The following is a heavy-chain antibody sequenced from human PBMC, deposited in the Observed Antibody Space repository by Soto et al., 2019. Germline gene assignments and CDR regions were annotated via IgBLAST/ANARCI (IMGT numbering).Heavy chain of an antibody. CDR1: GFSLRTSGVG. Sequence: SGPTLVNPTQTLTLTCIFSGFSLRTSGVGVGWIRQPPGKALEWLGFIYWNDDKRYSPSLKSRLTITKDTSTNQVVLTMTNIDPVDTATYYCAKSGTNGWYSWLDPWGQGTLVTFGS. CDR2: IYWNDDK. J-gene: IGHJ5*02. D-gene: IGHD6-19*01. V-gene: IGHV2-5*01. CDR3: AKSGTNGWYSWLDP.